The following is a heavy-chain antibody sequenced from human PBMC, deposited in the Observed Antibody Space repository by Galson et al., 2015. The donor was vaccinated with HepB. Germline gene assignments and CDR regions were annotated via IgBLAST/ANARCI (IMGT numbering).Heavy chain of an antibody. Sequence: SLRLSCAASGFSFTDYYMSWIRQAPGKGLEWVSYINSDGDTIYDADSVKGRFTISRDNARKSLYLQMNSLRAEDTAVYYCARGAAADSGFDHWGQGTQVTVSS. V-gene: IGHV3-11*01. CDR1: GFSFTDYY. CDR2: INSDGDTI. D-gene: IGHD6-13*01. CDR3: ARGAAADSGFDH. J-gene: IGHJ5*02.